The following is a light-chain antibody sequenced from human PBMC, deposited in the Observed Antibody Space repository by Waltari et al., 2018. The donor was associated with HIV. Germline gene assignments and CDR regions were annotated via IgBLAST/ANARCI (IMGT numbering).Light chain of an antibody. CDR1: QSVSTN. V-gene: IGKV3-15*01. Sequence: EIMMTQSPATLSVSPGATATLSCRASQSVSTNLAWYQQKPGQAPRLLIYGASTRAPGIPARFSGSGSGTDFTLTISSLQSEDSVTYYCQQYNNWPLAFGGGTKVEIK. CDR2: GAS. CDR3: QQYNNWPLA. J-gene: IGKJ4*01.